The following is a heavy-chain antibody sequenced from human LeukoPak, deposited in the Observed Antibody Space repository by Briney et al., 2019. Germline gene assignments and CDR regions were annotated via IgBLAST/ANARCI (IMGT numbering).Heavy chain of an antibody. V-gene: IGHV3-74*01. Sequence: GGSLRLSCAASGFTLNNYWVHWVRQAPGKGLVWVSQINSDGIGTRYADSVKGRFTISRDNAKNTLYLQMNSLRAEDTAVYHCARDAFRGMDVWGQGTTVTVSS. J-gene: IGHJ6*02. CDR1: GFTLNNYW. CDR2: INSDGIGT. CDR3: ARDAFRGMDV.